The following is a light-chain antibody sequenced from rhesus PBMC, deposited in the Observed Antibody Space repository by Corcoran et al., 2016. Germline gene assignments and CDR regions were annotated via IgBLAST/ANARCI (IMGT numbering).Light chain of an antibody. Sequence: DIQMTQSPSSLSASVGDTVTITCRASQDISSSSAWYQQKPGKAPRPLIYYASNLESGVPSRCSGNGSGTDFTLTISSLQPEDFATYYCQQHNSYPRTFGQGTKVEIK. J-gene: IGKJ1*01. V-gene: IGKV1S14*01. CDR3: QQHNSYPRT. CDR2: YAS. CDR1: QDISSS.